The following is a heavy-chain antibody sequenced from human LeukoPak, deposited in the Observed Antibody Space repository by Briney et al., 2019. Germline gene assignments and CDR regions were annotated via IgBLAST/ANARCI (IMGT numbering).Heavy chain of an antibody. Sequence: SETLSLTCAVYGGSFSGYYWSWIRQPPGKGLEWIGEINHSGSTNYNPSLKSRVTISVDTSKNQFSLKLSSVTAADTAVYYCARVRGAVAGLFDYWGQGTLVTVSS. CDR2: INHSGST. V-gene: IGHV4-34*01. J-gene: IGHJ4*02. CDR3: ARVRGAVAGLFDY. CDR1: GGSFSGYY. D-gene: IGHD6-19*01.